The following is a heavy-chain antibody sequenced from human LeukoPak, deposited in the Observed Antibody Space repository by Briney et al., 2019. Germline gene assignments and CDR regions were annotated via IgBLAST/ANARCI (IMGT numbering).Heavy chain of an antibody. CDR2: IYYSGST. D-gene: IGHD6-13*01. CDR3: ASIAAAGIDY. V-gene: IGHV4-39*01. Sequence: SETLSLTCTVSAGSISSSSYYLGWIRQPPGKGLEWIGSIYYSGSTYYNPSLKSRVTISVDTSKNQFSLKLSSVTAADTAVYYCASIAAAGIDYWGQGTLVTVSS. CDR1: AGSISSSSYY. J-gene: IGHJ4*02.